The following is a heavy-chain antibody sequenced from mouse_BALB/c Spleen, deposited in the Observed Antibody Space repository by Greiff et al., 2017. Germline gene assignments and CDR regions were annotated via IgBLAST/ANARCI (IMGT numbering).Heavy chain of an antibody. V-gene: IGHV7-3*02. J-gene: IGHJ4*01. CDR2: IRNKANGYTT. Sequence: EVMLVESGGGLVQPGGSLRLSCATSGFTFTDYYMSWVRQPPGKGLEWLGIIRNKANGYTTEYSASVKGMFTISRDNSQSILYLQMNTLTAADSATYYCARDNCNNNPFDYWGQGTSVTVSS. CDR1: GFTFTDYY. CDR3: ARDNCNNNPFDY.